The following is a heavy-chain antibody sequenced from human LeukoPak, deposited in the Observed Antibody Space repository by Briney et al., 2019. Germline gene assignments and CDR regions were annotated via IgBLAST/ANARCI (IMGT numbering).Heavy chain of an antibody. Sequence: ASVNVSCKASGYTFTGYYMHWVRQAPGQGLEWMGWINPNSGGTNYAQKFQGWVTMTRDTSISTAYMELSRLRSDDTAVYYCARHGRRWENQPGDYFDYWGQGTLVTVSS. D-gene: IGHD1-26*01. CDR3: ARHGRRWENQPGDYFDY. CDR1: GYTFTGYY. V-gene: IGHV1-2*04. CDR2: INPNSGGT. J-gene: IGHJ4*02.